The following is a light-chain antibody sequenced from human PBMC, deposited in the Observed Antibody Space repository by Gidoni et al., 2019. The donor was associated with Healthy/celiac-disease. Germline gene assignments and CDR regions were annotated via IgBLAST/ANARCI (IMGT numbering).Light chain of an antibody. J-gene: IGKJ1*01. CDR3: QQYGSSWT. CDR1: QSVSSSY. V-gene: IGKV3-20*01. CDR2: GAS. Sequence: EIALTQSPGTLPLSPGERATLSCRASQSVSSSYFAWYQQKPRQAPRLLIYGASSRATSSPDRFSGSGSGTDFTLTISRLEPEDFAVYYCQQYGSSWTFGQGTKVEIK.